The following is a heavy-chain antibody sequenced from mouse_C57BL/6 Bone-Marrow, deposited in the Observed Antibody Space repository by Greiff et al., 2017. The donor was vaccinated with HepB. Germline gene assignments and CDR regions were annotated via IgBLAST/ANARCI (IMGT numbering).Heavy chain of an antibody. D-gene: IGHD2-3*01. J-gene: IGHJ1*03. CDR2: ISYDGSN. CDR3: AREVTHWYFDV. Sequence: EVQLQQSGPGLVKPSQSLSLTCSVTGYSITSGYYWNWIRQFPGNKLEWMGYISYDGSNNYNPSLKNRISITRDTSKNQFFLKLNSVTTEDTATYYCAREVTHWYFDVWGTGTTVTVSS. CDR1: GYSITSGYY. V-gene: IGHV3-6*01.